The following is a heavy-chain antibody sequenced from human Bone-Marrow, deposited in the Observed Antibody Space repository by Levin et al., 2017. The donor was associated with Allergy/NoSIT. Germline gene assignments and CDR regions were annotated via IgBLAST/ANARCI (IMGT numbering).Heavy chain of an antibody. CDR2: IQSSGSM. D-gene: IGHD2-2*01. Sequence: SCAASGFTVSKNFVSWVRQAPGQGLEWVSVIQSSGSMYYADSAKGRFTISRDKSKNTVYLQMNSLRVDDTAVYYCARHSDPVIPAALGHWGQGTMVTVSS. J-gene: IGHJ4*02. CDR3: ARHSDPVIPAALGH. CDR1: GFTVSKNF. V-gene: IGHV3-66*04.